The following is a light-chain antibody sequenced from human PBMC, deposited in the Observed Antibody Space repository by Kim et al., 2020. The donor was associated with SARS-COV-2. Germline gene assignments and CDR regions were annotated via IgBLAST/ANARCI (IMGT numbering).Light chain of an antibody. V-gene: IGLV3-19*01. Sequence: AVAVALGKTVRITCQGDSLRSYYASWYQQKPGQAPVLVFYGKNNRPSGIPDRFSGSSSGNTASLTITGAQAEDEADYYCNSRDTSGFGGGTQLTVL. J-gene: IGLJ3*02. CDR3: NSRDTSG. CDR1: SLRSYY. CDR2: GKN.